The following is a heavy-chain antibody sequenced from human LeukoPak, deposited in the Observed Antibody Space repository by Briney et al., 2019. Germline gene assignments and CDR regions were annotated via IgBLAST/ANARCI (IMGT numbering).Heavy chain of an antibody. CDR1: GFTFDDYG. CDR2: ISTSSSTI. Sequence: GGSLRLSCAASGFTFDDYGMSWVRQAPGKGLEWVSYISTSSSTIYYADSVKGRFTISRDNAKNSLYLQMNYLRAEDTAVYYCAYYHVNEEPPTFWGQGTLVTVSS. J-gene: IGHJ4*02. D-gene: IGHD1-1*01. V-gene: IGHV3-48*01. CDR3: AYYHVNEEPPTF.